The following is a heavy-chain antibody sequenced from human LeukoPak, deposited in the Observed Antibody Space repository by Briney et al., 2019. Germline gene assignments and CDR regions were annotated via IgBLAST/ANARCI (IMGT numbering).Heavy chain of an antibody. J-gene: IGHJ6*02. Sequence: ASVKVSCKASGYTFTGYYMHWVRQAPGQGLEWMGWINPNSGGTNYAQKFQGRVTMTRDTSISTAYMELSRLRSDDTAVYYCATGTYSYGGYYYGMDVWGQGTTVTVSS. CDR1: GYTFTGYY. CDR3: ATGTYSYGGYYYGMDV. D-gene: IGHD5-18*01. V-gene: IGHV1-2*02. CDR2: INPNSGGT.